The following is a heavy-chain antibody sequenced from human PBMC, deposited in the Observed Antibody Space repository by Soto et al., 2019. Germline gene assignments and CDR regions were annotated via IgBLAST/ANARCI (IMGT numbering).Heavy chain of an antibody. CDR3: ARVFLFSDGLGAYFAS. D-gene: IGHD3-10*01. Sequence: SETLSLTCTVSGDSITADYYWTWIRQSPGKGLEWIGDIHYSGSTYYNPSLKSRLILSVDTSKSEFSLRLTSVTAADTPIFFCARVFLFSDGLGAYFASGGRGSLVTVS. CDR2: IHYSGST. CDR1: GDSITADYY. V-gene: IGHV4-30-4*01. J-gene: IGHJ4*02.